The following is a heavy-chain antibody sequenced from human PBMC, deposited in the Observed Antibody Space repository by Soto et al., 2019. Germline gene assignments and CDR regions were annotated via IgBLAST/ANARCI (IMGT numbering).Heavy chain of an antibody. CDR1: SGSISNYY. D-gene: IGHD3-3*01. CDR3: AGLRFLEWLQSPYYYYYMDV. Sequence: PSETLSLTCTVSSGSISNYYWSWIRQPPGKGLDWIGYIYYSGSANYNPSLKSRVTISVDTSKNQFSLKLSSVTAADTAVYYCAGLRFLEWLQSPYYYYYMDVWGKGTTVTVSS. V-gene: IGHV4-59*08. CDR2: IYYSGSA. J-gene: IGHJ6*03.